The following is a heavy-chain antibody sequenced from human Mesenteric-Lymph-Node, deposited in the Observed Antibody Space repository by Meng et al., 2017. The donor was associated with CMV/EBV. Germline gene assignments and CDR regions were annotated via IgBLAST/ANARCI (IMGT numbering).Heavy chain of an antibody. J-gene: IGHJ3*02. CDR1: GFTFSSYG. CDR3: AKAFGFQGWDSSHDPFDM. V-gene: IGHV3-30*02. Sequence: GGSLRLSCAASGFTFSSYGMHWVRQAPGKGLEWVAFIRYDGSNKYYADSVKGRFTISRDISRNTTFLLLSSLRAEDTAVYYCAKAFGFQGWDSSHDPFDMWGRGTMVTVSS. D-gene: IGHD3-16*01. CDR2: IRYDGSNK.